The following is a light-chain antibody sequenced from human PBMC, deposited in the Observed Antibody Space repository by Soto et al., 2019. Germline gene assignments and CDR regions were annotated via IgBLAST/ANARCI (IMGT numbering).Light chain of an antibody. CDR1: SSDIGSHNF. CDR2: EVN. V-gene: IGLV2-8*01. CDR3: TPYTSSAGTLWM. Sequence: QSALTQPPSASGSPGQSVTISCTGASSDIGSHNFVSWYQQHPGKVPKLMIYEVNKRPSGVPDRFSGSKSGNTASLTVSGLQADDEADYYCTPYTSSAGTLWMLGGGTKLTVL. J-gene: IGLJ3*02.